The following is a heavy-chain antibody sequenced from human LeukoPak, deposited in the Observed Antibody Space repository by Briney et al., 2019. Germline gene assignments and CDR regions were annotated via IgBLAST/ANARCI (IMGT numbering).Heavy chain of an antibody. CDR1: GYTFTSYG. V-gene: IGHV1-18*01. Sequence: ASVKVSCRASGYTFTSYGISWVRQAPGQGLEWMGWISAYNGNTNYAQKLQGRVTMTTDTSTSTAYMELRSLRSEDTAVYYCARSAYYYDSSGYYGGDAFDIWGQGTMVTVSS. D-gene: IGHD3-22*01. J-gene: IGHJ3*02. CDR2: ISAYNGNT. CDR3: ARSAYYYDSSGYYGGDAFDI.